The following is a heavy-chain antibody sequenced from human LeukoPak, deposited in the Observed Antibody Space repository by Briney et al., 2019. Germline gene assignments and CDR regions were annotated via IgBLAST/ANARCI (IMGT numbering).Heavy chain of an antibody. CDR1: GYTFTGYA. V-gene: IGHV1-3*04. J-gene: IGHJ6*02. D-gene: IGHD2-15*01. Sequence: ASVKVSCKASGYTFTGYALHWVRQAPGQGLEWMGWINTGSGNTKYSQRFQDRVTITMDTSASTVYMEMNDLGSEDTAVYYCATPGYCSGGSCYRSYYYYGMDVWGQGTTVTVSS. CDR2: INTGSGNT. CDR3: ATPGYCSGGSCYRSYYYYGMDV.